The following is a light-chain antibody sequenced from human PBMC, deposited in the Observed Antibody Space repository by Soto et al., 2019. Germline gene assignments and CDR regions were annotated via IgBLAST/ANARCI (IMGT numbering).Light chain of an antibody. CDR2: AAS. V-gene: IGKV1-9*01. Sequence: DIQLTQSPSFLSASVGDRVTITCRASQGISSYLAWYQQKPGKAPKLVIYAASTLQSGVPSRFSGSGSWTEFTLTISSLQPEDFAVYYCQQLNFYPLTFGGGTKVEI. J-gene: IGKJ4*01. CDR1: QGISSY. CDR3: QQLNFYPLT.